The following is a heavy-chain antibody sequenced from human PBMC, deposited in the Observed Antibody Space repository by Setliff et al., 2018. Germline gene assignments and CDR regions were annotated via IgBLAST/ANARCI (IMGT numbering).Heavy chain of an antibody. D-gene: IGHD1-26*01. CDR2: ISAHDGKI. J-gene: IGHJ6*03. CDR1: GYTFTDYG. CDR3: ARGGIYTEGYYYYMDV. Sequence: GASVKVPCKASGYTFTDYGINWVRQAPGQGLEWMGWISAHDGKINNTQGFQGRITMTTDPSTTTAYMELRGLKFDDAAVYYCARGGIYTEGYYYYMDVWGKGTTVTVSS. V-gene: IGHV1-18*01.